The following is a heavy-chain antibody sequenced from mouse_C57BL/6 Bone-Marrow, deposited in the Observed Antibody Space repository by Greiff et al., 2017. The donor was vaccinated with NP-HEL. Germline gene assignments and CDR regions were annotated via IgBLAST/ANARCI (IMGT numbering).Heavy chain of an antibody. CDR1: GYTFTSYG. D-gene: IGHD4-1*01. J-gene: IGHJ1*03. Sequence: EVQLVESGAELVRPGSSVKMSCKTSGYTFTSYGINWVKQRPGQGLEWIGYIYIGYGYSEYNEKFKGKATLTSDSSSSTAYLQLSSLTSDDSSIYFCSRKGTWERYFDDWGTGTTVTVSS. CDR2: IYIGYGYS. CDR3: SRKGTWERYFDD. V-gene: IGHV1-58*01.